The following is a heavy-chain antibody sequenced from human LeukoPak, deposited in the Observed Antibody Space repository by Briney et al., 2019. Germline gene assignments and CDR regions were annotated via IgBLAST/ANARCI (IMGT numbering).Heavy chain of an antibody. CDR3: ARDMGSTAGHDY. J-gene: IGHJ4*02. V-gene: IGHV4-59*01. Sequence: SGTLSLTCTVSGGSISSYYWSGIRQPPGKGLEWIGYIYYSGSTNYNPSLKSRVTISVDTSKNQFSLKLSSVTAADTAVYYCARDMGSTAGHDYWGQGTLVTVSS. CDR2: IYYSGST. CDR1: GGSISSYY. D-gene: IGHD5-18*01.